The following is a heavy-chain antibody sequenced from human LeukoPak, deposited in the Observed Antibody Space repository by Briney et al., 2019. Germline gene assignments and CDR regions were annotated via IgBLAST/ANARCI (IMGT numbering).Heavy chain of an antibody. CDR2: LKSRGGGETA. CDR1: GFTFSRYI. Sequence: GGSLRLSCAGSGFTFSRYIMSWVRQAPGKGLEWVGRLKSRGGGETADYSAPVKGRFTVSRDDSQNTLYLQMNSLKAEDTAVYYCARQRGNWNYGRGDAFDIWGQGTMVTVSS. CDR3: ARQRGNWNYGRGDAFDI. V-gene: IGHV3-15*01. J-gene: IGHJ3*02. D-gene: IGHD1-7*01.